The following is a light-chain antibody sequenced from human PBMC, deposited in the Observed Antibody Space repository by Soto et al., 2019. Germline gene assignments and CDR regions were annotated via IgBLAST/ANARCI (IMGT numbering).Light chain of an antibody. V-gene: IGKV4-1*01. CDR1: QSVLYSSNNKNY. CDR2: WAS. J-gene: IGKJ1*01. CDR3: QQYYSTPQT. Sequence: DIVMTQCPDSLGVPLCEMATLNCKSSQSVLYSSNNKNYLAWYQQKPGQPPKLLIYWASTRESGVPDRFSGSGSGTDFTLTISSLQAEDVAVYYCQQYYSTPQTFGQGTKVDI.